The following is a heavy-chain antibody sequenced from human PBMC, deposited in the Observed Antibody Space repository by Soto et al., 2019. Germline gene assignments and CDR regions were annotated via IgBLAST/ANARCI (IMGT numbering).Heavy chain of an antibody. CDR2: IIPLFRTP. V-gene: IGHV1-69*12. Sequence: QVQLVQSGAEMKEPGSSVKVSCKTSGGTFSSSAISWLRQAPGQGLEWMGGIIPLFRTPDYAQKFQGRVTIAADESTSTAYMELSSLRSEDTAVYYWARDNDRLQLGGNYYYILDVWGQGTTITVYS. D-gene: IGHD4-4*01. J-gene: IGHJ6*02. CDR1: GGTFSSSA. CDR3: ARDNDRLQLGGNYYYILDV.